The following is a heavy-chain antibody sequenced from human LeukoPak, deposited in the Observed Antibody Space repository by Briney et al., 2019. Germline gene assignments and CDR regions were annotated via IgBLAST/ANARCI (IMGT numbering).Heavy chain of an antibody. Sequence: SETLSLTCAVSGGSISSSSYYWGWIRQPPGKGLEWIGSIYYSGSTYYNPSLKSRVTISVDTSKNQFSLKLSSVTAADTAVYYCVRGLMTTADYWGQGTLVTVSS. V-gene: IGHV4-39*07. CDR3: VRGLMTTADY. J-gene: IGHJ4*02. CDR1: GGSISSSSYY. D-gene: IGHD4-17*01. CDR2: IYYSGST.